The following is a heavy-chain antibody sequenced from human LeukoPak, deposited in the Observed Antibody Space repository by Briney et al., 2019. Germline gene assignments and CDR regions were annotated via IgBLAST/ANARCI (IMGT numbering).Heavy chain of an antibody. J-gene: IGHJ6*03. V-gene: IGHV4-34*01. CDR3: ARAPPRHDYYYYFYMDV. CDR1: GGSFSGYY. Sequence: SETLSLTCAVYGGSFSGYYWSWIRQPPGKGLEWIGEINHSGSTNYNPSLKSRVTISVDTSKNQFSLKLSSVTAADTAVYYCARAPPRHDYYYYFYMDVWGKGKTVTVSS. CDR2: INHSGST.